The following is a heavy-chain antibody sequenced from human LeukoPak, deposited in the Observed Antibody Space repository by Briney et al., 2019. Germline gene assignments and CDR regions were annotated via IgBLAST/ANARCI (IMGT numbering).Heavy chain of an antibody. CDR2: IYYSVSP. Sequence: PSETLSLTCTVSGGSISSYYWSWIRQPPGKGLEWIGYIYYSVSPKYNPSLKSRVTISVDTSKNQFSLKQNSVTAADPGGYYCARLRSLVDSSSNYFYMDVWGKGTTVTVSS. CDR1: GGSISSYY. D-gene: IGHD6-13*01. V-gene: IGHV4-59*01. J-gene: IGHJ6*03. CDR3: ARLRSLVDSSSNYFYMDV.